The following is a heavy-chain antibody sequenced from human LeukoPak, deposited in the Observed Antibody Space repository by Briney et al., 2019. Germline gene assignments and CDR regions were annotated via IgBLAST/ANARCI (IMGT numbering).Heavy chain of an antibody. Sequence: ASVKVSCKASGYTFTGYYMHWARQAPGQGLEWMGWINPNSGGTNYAQKFQGRVTMTRATSISTAYMELSSLRSEDTAVYYCARRKKLGARRVWYFDLWGRGTLVTVSS. V-gene: IGHV1-2*02. CDR1: GYTFTGYY. J-gene: IGHJ2*01. CDR2: INPNSGGT. D-gene: IGHD7-27*01. CDR3: ARRKKLGARRVWYFDL.